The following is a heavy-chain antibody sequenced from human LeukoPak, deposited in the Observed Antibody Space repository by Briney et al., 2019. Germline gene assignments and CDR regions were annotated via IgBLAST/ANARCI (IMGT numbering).Heavy chain of an antibody. CDR2: IRYDGSNK. CDR3: VKDTTTYSSGRFDY. CDR1: GFTFSSYG. Sequence: GGSLRLSCAASGFTFSSYGMHWVRQAPGKGLEWVAFIRYDGSNKYYADSVKGRFTISRDNAKNSLYLQMNSLRAEDTALYYCVKDTTTYSSGRFDYWGQGTLVTVSS. V-gene: IGHV3-30*02. J-gene: IGHJ4*02. D-gene: IGHD3-22*01.